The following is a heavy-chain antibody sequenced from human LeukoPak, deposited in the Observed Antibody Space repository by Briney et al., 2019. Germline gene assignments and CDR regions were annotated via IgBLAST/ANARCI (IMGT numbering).Heavy chain of an antibody. CDR2: FYKSGS. V-gene: IGHV4-59*01. CDR3: ARVSTRNFYGSGTYYGDFVY. D-gene: IGHD3-10*01. CDR1: GGSISLYS. J-gene: IGHJ4*02. Sequence: PSETLSRTCTVSGGSISLYSWSWIRQPPGKGLQWIGYFYKSGSKYNPSLESRVTISADTSKNQFSLKLTSVTAADTAVYYCARVSTRNFYGSGTYYGDFVYWRQGTLVTVSS.